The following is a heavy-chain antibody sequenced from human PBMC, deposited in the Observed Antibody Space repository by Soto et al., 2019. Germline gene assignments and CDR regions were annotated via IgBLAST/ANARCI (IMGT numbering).Heavy chain of an antibody. Sequence: PSETLSLTCTVSGGSISNYYWSWIRQPPGKGLEWIGYIYYNGNTNYNPPLKGRFTISRDNAKNSLYLQMNSLRAEDTAVYYCAVGEETGTPYFGNWGQGTLVTVSS. CDR1: GGSISNYY. J-gene: IGHJ4*02. D-gene: IGHD1-7*01. CDR3: AVGEETGTPYFGN. CDR2: IYYNGNT. V-gene: IGHV4-59*03.